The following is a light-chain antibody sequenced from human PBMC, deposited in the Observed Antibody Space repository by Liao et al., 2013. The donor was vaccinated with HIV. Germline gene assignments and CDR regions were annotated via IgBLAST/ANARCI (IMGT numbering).Light chain of an antibody. J-gene: IGLJ2*01. V-gene: IGLV3-1*01. CDR3: QSWDINTGV. Sequence: SLELTQPPSVSVSAGQTATITCSGEKLGQKYAFWYQQKAGHSPVEVIFEDSKRPSGIPERFSGSNSGNTATLTISGTQPMDEADYYCQSWDINTGVFGGGTKLTVL. CDR2: EDS. CDR1: KLGQKY.